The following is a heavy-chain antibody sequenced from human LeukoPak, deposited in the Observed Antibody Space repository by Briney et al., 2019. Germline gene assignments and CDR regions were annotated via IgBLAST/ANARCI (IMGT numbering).Heavy chain of an antibody. Sequence: GGSLRLSCAASGFTFSRYGISWVRQAPGKGLEWVSAISGSGGSTYYADSVKGRFTISRDNSKNTLYLQMNSLRAEDTAVYYCAKHTRGGSPRGYYYYMDVWGKGTTVTISS. CDR3: AKHTRGGSPRGYYYYMDV. J-gene: IGHJ6*03. D-gene: IGHD3-10*01. CDR2: ISGSGGST. V-gene: IGHV3-23*01. CDR1: GFTFSRYG.